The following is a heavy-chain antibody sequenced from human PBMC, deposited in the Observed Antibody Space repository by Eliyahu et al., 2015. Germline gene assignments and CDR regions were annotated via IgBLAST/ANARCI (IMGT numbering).Heavy chain of an antibody. V-gene: IGHV3-30*18. CDR2: ISYDGSNK. J-gene: IGHJ4*02. CDR1: GXTFSXYG. CDR3: AKSSATYYFDY. Sequence: QVQLVESGGGVVQPGRSLRXXCPASGXTFSXYGMHWVRQAPGKGLEWVAVISYDGSNKYYADSVKGRFTISRDNSKNTLYLQMNSLRAEDAAVYYCAKSSATYYFDYWGQGTLVTVSS. D-gene: IGHD2/OR15-2a*01.